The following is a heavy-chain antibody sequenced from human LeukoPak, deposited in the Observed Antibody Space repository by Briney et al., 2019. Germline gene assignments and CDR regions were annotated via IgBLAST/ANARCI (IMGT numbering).Heavy chain of an antibody. CDR3: ARYSSGWLFDY. Sequence: ASVKVFCKASGYTFTSYYMHWVRQAPGQGLEWMGIINPSGGSTSYAQKFQGRVTMTRDMSTSTVYMELSSLRSEDTAVYYCARYSSGWLFDYWGQGTLVTVSS. V-gene: IGHV1-46*01. D-gene: IGHD6-19*01. CDR1: GYTFTSYY. J-gene: IGHJ4*02. CDR2: INPSGGST.